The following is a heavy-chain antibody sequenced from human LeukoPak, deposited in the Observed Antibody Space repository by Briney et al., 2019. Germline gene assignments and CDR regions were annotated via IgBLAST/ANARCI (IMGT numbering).Heavy chain of an antibody. D-gene: IGHD6-13*01. CDR1: GFSFNRHG. V-gene: IGHV3-30*02. J-gene: IGHJ4*02. CDR3: AKDGVAALGPYHFHY. Sequence: GGSLRLSCAASGFSFNRHGMHWVRQAPDKGLEWLSFIWYDGSNEYYVDSVKGRFTISRDNSKNTLYLQMNSLTVEDTAVYYCAKDGVAALGPYHFHYWGQGTLVTVSS. CDR2: IWYDGSNE.